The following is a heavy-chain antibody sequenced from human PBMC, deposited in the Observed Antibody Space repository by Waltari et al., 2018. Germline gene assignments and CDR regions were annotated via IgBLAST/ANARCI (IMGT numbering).Heavy chain of an antibody. Sequence: QVQLVQSGAEVKKPGASVKVSCKVSGYTLTALSMTWVRQAPGKGLEWMGGFDPEDGETIYAQKFQGRVTMTEDTSTDTAYMELSSLRSEDTAVYYCARDPRYYYDSSYYFDYWGQGTLVTVSS. CDR3: ARDPRYYYDSSYYFDY. V-gene: IGHV1-24*01. D-gene: IGHD3-22*01. J-gene: IGHJ4*02. CDR1: GYTLTALS. CDR2: FDPEDGET.